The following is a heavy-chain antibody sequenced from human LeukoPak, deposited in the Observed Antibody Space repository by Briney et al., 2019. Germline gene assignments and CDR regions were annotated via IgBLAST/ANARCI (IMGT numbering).Heavy chain of an antibody. Sequence: NPSETLSLTCTVSGDSVSNDFYYWGWIRQPPGKGLEWVACLSHRGNTWYNPSLESGVTISVDTSKNRFSLNFNSATAADTALYWCARHNAPRRVGFDFWGQGIMVTVSS. CDR2: LSHRGNT. CDR3: ARHNAPRRVGFDF. J-gene: IGHJ4*02. CDR1: GDSVSNDFYY. D-gene: IGHD3-10*01. V-gene: IGHV4-39*01.